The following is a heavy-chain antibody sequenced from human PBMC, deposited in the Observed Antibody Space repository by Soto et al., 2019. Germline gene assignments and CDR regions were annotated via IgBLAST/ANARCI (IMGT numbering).Heavy chain of an antibody. D-gene: IGHD4-17*01. Sequence: EVQLVESGGGWVQPGGSLRLSCAASGFTFSSYSMNWVRQAPGKGLEWVSYISSSSRNIYSADSVKGRFTISRDNAKNSLYLQMNSLRDEDTAVYYCARAHDYVAYEAKGVDYWGQGTLVTVSS. V-gene: IGHV3-48*02. CDR3: ARAHDYVAYEAKGVDY. CDR1: GFTFSSYS. J-gene: IGHJ4*02. CDR2: ISSSSRNI.